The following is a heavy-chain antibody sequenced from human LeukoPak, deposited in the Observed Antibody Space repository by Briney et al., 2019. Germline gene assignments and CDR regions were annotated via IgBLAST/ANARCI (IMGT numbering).Heavy chain of an antibody. J-gene: IGHJ3*02. Sequence: PSETLSLTCTVSGGSISSGSYYWSWIRQPAGKGLEWIGRIYTSGSTNYNPSLKSRVTISVDTSKNQFSLKLSSVTAADTAVYYCARKRARWGHDAFDIWGQGTMVTVSS. CDR2: IYTSGST. CDR1: GGSISSGSYY. CDR3: ARKRARWGHDAFDI. D-gene: IGHD1-26*01. V-gene: IGHV4-61*02.